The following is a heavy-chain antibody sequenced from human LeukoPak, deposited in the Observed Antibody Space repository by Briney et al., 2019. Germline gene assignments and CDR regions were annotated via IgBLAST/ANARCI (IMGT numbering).Heavy chain of an antibody. V-gene: IGHV1-24*01. D-gene: IGHD5-18*01. CDR3: ATGRYSYGYFDY. Sequence: ASVKVSCKVSGYTLTELSMHWVRQAPGKGLEWMGGFDPEDGETIYAQKFQGRVTMAEDTSTDTAYMELSSLRFEDTAVYYCATGRYSYGYFDYWGQGTLVTVSS. J-gene: IGHJ4*02. CDR2: FDPEDGET. CDR1: GYTLTELS.